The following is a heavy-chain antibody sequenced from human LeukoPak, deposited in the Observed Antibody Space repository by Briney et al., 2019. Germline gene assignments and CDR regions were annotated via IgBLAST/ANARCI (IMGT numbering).Heavy chain of an antibody. Sequence: PSETLSLTCGVCGGSIRSTNWWSWVRQPPGQGLEWIGEISLSGQTNFNPSLNGRVTMSLDESRNQLSLKLTSVTAADTAMYYCSRESGAFCPFGYWGQGTLVIVPP. CDR2: ISLSGQT. V-gene: IGHV4/OR15-8*02. D-gene: IGHD1-26*01. J-gene: IGHJ4*02. CDR3: SRESGAFCPFGY. CDR1: GGSIRSTNW.